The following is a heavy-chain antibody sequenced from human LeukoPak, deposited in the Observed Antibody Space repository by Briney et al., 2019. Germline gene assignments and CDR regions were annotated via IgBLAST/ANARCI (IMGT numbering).Heavy chain of an antibody. CDR3: AREIKGYSYGFHDY. J-gene: IGHJ4*02. CDR2: ITSSGNTK. V-gene: IGHV3-48*02. Sequence: GGSLRLSCAASGFTFSDYSLNWVRQAPGKGLEWVSYITSSGNTKYYAESVKGRFTISRDSAKNSLFLQMSSLRDEDTAVYYCAREIKGYSYGFHDYWGQGTLVTVSS. D-gene: IGHD5-18*01. CDR1: GFTFSDYS.